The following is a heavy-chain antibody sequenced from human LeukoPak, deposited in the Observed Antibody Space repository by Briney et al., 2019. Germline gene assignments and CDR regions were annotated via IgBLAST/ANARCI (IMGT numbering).Heavy chain of an antibody. CDR1: GGSISGYY. J-gene: IGHJ3*02. V-gene: IGHV4-4*07. CDR2: IYTSGST. Sequence: SETLSLTCTVSGGSISGYYWTWIRQPAGKGLEWIGRIYTSGSTNYSPSLESRVTTSVDTSKNQFSLNLSSVTAADTAVYYCARSPGDVFDIWGQGTMVTVSS. CDR3: ARSPGDVFDI.